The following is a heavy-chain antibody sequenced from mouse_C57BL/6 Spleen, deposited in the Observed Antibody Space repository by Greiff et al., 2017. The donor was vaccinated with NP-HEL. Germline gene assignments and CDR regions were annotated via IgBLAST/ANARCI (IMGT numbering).Heavy chain of an antibody. J-gene: IGHJ3*01. CDR2: IWSGGST. D-gene: IGHD2-5*01. V-gene: IGHV2-2*01. CDR1: GFSLTSYG. CDR3: ARNTIVTTWFAY. Sequence: QVQLKQSGPGLVQPSQSLSITCTVSGFSLTSYGVHWVRQSPGKGLEWLGVIWSGGSTDYHAAFISRLSISKVNSKCQVFFKMNSLQADDTAIYYCARNTIVTTWFAYWGQGTLVTVAA.